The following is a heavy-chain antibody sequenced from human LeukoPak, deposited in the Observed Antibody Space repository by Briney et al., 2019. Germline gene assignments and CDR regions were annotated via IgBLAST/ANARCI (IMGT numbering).Heavy chain of an antibody. J-gene: IGHJ4*02. CDR3: ARPRGSGNYFSGDY. Sequence: SVKVSCKASGGTFSGFSISWVRQAPGQGLEWMGGIIPILGTRKYAQKFQGRATITADESTSTVYMELSGLRSEDTAVYYCARPRGSGNYFSGDYWGQGTLVTVSS. CDR1: GGTFSGFS. V-gene: IGHV1-69*13. CDR2: IIPILGTR. D-gene: IGHD3-10*01.